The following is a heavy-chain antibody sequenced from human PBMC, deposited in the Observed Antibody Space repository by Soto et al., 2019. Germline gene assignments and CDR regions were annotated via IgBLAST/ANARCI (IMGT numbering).Heavy chain of an antibody. V-gene: IGHV1-46*03. Sequence: QVQLVQSGAEVKKPGASVKVSCKASGYTFTSYYMHWVRQAPGQGLEWMGIINPSGGSTSYAQKFXXRXTXXRDTSTSTGYMELSSLRSEDTAVYYCARDIIGQDLWGQGTLVTVSS. CDR1: GYTFTSYY. J-gene: IGHJ5*02. CDR2: INPSGGST. CDR3: ARDIIGQDL.